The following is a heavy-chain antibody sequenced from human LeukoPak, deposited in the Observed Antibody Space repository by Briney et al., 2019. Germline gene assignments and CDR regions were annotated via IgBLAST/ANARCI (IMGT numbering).Heavy chain of an antibody. CDR1: GGSFSGYY. V-gene: IGHV4-34*01. CDR3: ARAKGAAGFRYFDY. CDR2: INNSGST. Sequence: SETLSLTCAAYGGSFSGYYWSWIRQPPGKGLEWIGEINNSGSTNYNPSLKSRVTISVDTYKNQFSLKLSSVTAAETAVYYCARAKGAAGFRYFDYWGQGTLVTVSS. D-gene: IGHD6-13*01. J-gene: IGHJ4*02.